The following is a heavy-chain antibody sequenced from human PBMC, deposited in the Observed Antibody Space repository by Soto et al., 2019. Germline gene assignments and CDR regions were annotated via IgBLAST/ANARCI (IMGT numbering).Heavy chain of an antibody. CDR1: GYTFTSYY. V-gene: IGHV1-18*04. D-gene: IGHD2-15*01. J-gene: IGHJ4*02. CDR2: ISANNGNT. Sequence: ASVKVSCKASGYTFTSYYMHWVRQAPGQVLEWMGWISANNGNTNYAQKLQGRVTMTTDTSTSTAYMELRSLRSDDTAVYYCARDGYCSGGSCYRDFDYWGQGTLVTVSS. CDR3: ARDGYCSGGSCYRDFDY.